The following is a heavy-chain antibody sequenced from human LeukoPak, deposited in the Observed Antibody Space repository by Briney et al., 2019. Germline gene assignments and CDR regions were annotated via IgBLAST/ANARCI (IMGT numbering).Heavy chain of an antibody. J-gene: IGHJ3*02. CDR3: ARAFWGSYRGAFDI. V-gene: IGHV3-30*04. CDR1: GFPFSSYA. Sequence: PGGSLRLSCAASGFPFSSYAMHWFRQAPGKGLEWVAVISYDGNNKYYADSVKGRFTISRDNSKNTLYLQMNSLRAEDTAVYYCARAFWGSYRGAFDIWGQGTMVTVSS. D-gene: IGHD3-16*02. CDR2: ISYDGNNK.